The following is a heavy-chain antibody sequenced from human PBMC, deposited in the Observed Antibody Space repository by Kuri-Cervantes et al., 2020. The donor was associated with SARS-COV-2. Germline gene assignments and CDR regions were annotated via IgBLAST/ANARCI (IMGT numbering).Heavy chain of an antibody. J-gene: IGHJ6*03. CDR1: GGSSSGYY. V-gene: IGHV4-34*01. CDR3: AKSRGYSYGYQTRYYYYMDV. Sequence: GSLRLSCAVYGGSSSGYYWSWIRQPPGKGLEWIGEINHSGSTNYNPSLKSRVTISVDTSKNQFSLKLSSVTAADTAVYYCAKSRGYSYGYQTRYYYYMDVGGKGTTVTVSS. D-gene: IGHD5-18*01. CDR2: INHSGST.